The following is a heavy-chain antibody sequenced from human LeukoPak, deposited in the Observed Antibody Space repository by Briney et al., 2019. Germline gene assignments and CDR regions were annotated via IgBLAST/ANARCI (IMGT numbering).Heavy chain of an antibody. CDR3: ARAEAAAGIGMDY. V-gene: IGHV1-46*01. CDR1: GYTFTSYG. Sequence: GASVKVSCKASGYTFTSYGISWVRQAPGQGLEWMGIINPSGGSTSYAQKFQGRVTMTRDTSTSTVYMELSSLRSEDTAVYYCARAEAAAGIGMDYWGQGTLVTVSS. J-gene: IGHJ4*02. CDR2: INPSGGST. D-gene: IGHD6-13*01.